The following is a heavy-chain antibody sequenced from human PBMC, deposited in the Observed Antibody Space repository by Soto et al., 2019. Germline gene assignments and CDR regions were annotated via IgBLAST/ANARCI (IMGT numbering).Heavy chain of an antibody. J-gene: IGHJ4*02. D-gene: IGHD3-22*01. CDR1: GFTFSSYA. V-gene: IGHV3-23*01. Sequence: PGGSLRLSCAASGFTFSSYAMSWVRQAPGKGLEWVSAISGSGGSTYYADPVKGRFTISRDNSKNTLYLQMNSLRAEDTAVYYCAKDRNAGYYDSSGYSLPANFDYWGQGTLVTVSS. CDR2: ISGSGGST. CDR3: AKDRNAGYYDSSGYSLPANFDY.